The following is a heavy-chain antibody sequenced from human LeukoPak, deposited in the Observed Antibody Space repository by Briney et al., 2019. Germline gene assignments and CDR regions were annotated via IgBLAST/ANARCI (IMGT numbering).Heavy chain of an antibody. J-gene: IGHJ4*02. D-gene: IGHD5-12*01. V-gene: IGHV4-39*07. CDR3: ARHAESGSDRFDY. Sequence: SETLSLTCSVSGGSISGSSCYWGWIRQPPGKGLEWIGSIYDSGSAYYNPSLETRVTISEDTSKNQFSVKLSSVTAADTAVYYCARHAESGSDRFDYWGQGTLVTVSS. CDR2: IYDSGSA. CDR1: GGSISGSSCY.